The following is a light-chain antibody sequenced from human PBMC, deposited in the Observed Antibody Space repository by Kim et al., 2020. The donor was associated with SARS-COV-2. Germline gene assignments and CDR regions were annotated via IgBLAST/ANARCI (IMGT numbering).Light chain of an antibody. CDR3: QQFDRVPYT. Sequence: GDTVTITCQASQDISNSLNWFHVXSGTAPKLLIFDASELEAGVPSRFSGSGSGTDFSFDISSLQPEDVGTYYCQQFDRVPYTFVQGTKL. CDR1: QDISNS. CDR2: DAS. V-gene: IGKV1-33*01. J-gene: IGKJ2*01.